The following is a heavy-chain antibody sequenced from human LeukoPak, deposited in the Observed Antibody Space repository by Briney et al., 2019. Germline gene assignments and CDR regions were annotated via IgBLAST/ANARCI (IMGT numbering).Heavy chain of an antibody. Sequence: GASVKVSCKASGYTFSGYYIHWVRQAPGQGLEWLGWLNPNSGGTKYAQKFQGRVTMTRDTSISTAHMELNRLTSEDTAVYYCARDQVYYGSDWFWLDPRGQGTLVTVSS. CDR1: GYTFSGYY. V-gene: IGHV1-2*02. J-gene: IGHJ5*02. D-gene: IGHD2-21*02. CDR2: LNPNSGGT. CDR3: ARDQVYYGSDWFWLDP.